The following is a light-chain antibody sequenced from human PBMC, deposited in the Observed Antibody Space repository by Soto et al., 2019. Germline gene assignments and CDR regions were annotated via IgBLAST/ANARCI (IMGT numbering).Light chain of an antibody. Sequence: SYELTQPPSVSVAPGKTARITCGGNNIGSKSVHWYQQKPGQAPVLVIYYDSDRTSGIPERFSGSNSGNTATLTISRVEAGDEGDYYCQVWDSSSDHVVFGGGTKVTVL. CDR1: NIGSKS. V-gene: IGLV3-21*04. J-gene: IGLJ2*01. CDR3: QVWDSSSDHVV. CDR2: YDS.